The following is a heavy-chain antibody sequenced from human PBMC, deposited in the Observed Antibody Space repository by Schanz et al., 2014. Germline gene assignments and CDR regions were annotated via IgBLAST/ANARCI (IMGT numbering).Heavy chain of an antibody. D-gene: IGHD3-10*01. V-gene: IGHV4-39*01. CDR3: VRQLLWFGESGVDT. CDR2: IYNSGSA. J-gene: IGHJ5*02. Sequence: QLQLQESGPGLVKPSETLSLTCTVSGGSIRRSTYYWGWIRQPPGKGLEWVASIYNSGSAYYGPSLKSQFTISVGTSKNQFSLGLNSVTASDTAVYYCVRQLLWFGESGVDTWGQGTLVVVSS. CDR1: GGSIRRSTYY.